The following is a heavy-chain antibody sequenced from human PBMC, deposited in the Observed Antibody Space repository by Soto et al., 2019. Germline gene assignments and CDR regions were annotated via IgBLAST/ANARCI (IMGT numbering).Heavy chain of an antibody. J-gene: IGHJ6*02. CDR3: ARGFRWGMDV. CDR2: INSDGSTT. V-gene: IGHV3-74*01. D-gene: IGHD3-16*02. CDR1: GFSISNYW. Sequence: EVQLVESGGGLVQPGGSLRLSCVASGFSISNYWMHWVRQAPGKGLVWVSRINSDGSTTDYADSVKGRFTISRDNAKNTLYLQMNSLRAEDTAVYYCARGFRWGMDVWGQGTTFTVSS.